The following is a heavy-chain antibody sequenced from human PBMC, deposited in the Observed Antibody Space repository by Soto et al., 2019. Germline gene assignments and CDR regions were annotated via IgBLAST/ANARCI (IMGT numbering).Heavy chain of an antibody. CDR1: GFTFDDFA. D-gene: IGHD1-26*01. J-gene: IGHJ4*02. Sequence: GGSLRLSCVASGFTFDDFAMHWVRQAPGKGLEWVSGISWNSGSIVYADSVRGRFTISRDNAKNSLYLEMNSLRAEDTAVYYCARDGALGSPLPTFDYWGQGTLVTVSS. CDR2: ISWNSGSI. V-gene: IGHV3-9*01. CDR3: ARDGALGSPLPTFDY.